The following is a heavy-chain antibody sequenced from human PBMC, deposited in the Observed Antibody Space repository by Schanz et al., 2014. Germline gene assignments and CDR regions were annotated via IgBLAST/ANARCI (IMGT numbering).Heavy chain of an antibody. CDR3: ARDFHGYGPHLDY. CDR2: INSDGTKR. CDR1: GFTLSSYG. J-gene: IGHJ4*02. V-gene: IGHV3-33*08. D-gene: IGHD5-12*01. Sequence: QVRLVESGGGVVQPGRSLRLSCAASGFTLSSYGMHWVRQAPGKGLEWVAFINSDGTKRFYADSVKSRFTISRDNSRNTLYLQMNSLRAEDTAVYYCARDFHGYGPHLDYWGQGSLVTVSS.